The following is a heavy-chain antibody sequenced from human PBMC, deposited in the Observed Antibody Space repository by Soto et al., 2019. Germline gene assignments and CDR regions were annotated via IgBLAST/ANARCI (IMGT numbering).Heavy chain of an antibody. CDR2: IYYSGST. CDR1: GGSISSSSYY. J-gene: IGHJ4*02. Sequence: PSETLSLTCTVSGGSISSSSYYWGWIRQPPGKGLEWIGSIYYSGSTYYNPSLKSRVTISVDTSRNQFSLKLSSVTAADTAVYYCARQNSFSFDYWGQGTLVTVSS. CDR3: ARQNSFSFDY. V-gene: IGHV4-39*01. D-gene: IGHD3-3*01.